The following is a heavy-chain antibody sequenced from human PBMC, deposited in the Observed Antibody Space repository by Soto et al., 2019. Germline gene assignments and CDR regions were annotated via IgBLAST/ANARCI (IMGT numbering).Heavy chain of an antibody. CDR2: ISGDGQKT. D-gene: IGHD2-2*01. J-gene: IGHJ4*02. CDR3: VRGSMSAALGASSLWY. Sequence: GGSLRLSCSASGFTFNNFALYWVRQTPGKRLEYVSGISGDGQKTNYADSVKGRFTISRVNSNNTLYLQLNSLKPEDTAVFYCVRGSMSAALGASSLWYWGQGTLVTVSS. V-gene: IGHV3-64D*08. CDR1: GFTFNNFA.